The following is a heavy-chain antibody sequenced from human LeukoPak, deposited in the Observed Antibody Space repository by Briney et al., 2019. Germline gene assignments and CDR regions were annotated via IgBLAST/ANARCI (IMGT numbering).Heavy chain of an antibody. Sequence: PSETLSLTCTVSGGPITTYYLSWIRQSAGMGLEWIGRISGSGVITYNPSLKSRVILSLDTSNNHFSLKLISVTAADTAVRYCARDSGTTGEVKFDPGGQGMLVTVSS. CDR2: ISGSGVI. J-gene: IGHJ5*02. D-gene: IGHD3-10*01. CDR1: GGPITTYY. V-gene: IGHV4-4*07. CDR3: ARDSGTTGEVKFDP.